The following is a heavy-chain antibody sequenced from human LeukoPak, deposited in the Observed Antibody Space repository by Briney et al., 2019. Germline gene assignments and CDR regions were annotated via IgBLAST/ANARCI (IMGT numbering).Heavy chain of an antibody. CDR2: IIPIFGTA. J-gene: IGHJ5*02. V-gene: IGHV1-69*06. D-gene: IGHD4-17*01. CDR1: GGTFSSYA. CDR3: ARAREADYGDYPRWWFDP. Sequence: SVKVSCKASGGTFSSYAISWVRQAPGQGLEWMGGIIPIFGTANYAQKFQGRVTITADKSTSTAYMELRSLRSDDTAVYYCARAREADYGDYPRWWFDPWGQGTQVTVSS.